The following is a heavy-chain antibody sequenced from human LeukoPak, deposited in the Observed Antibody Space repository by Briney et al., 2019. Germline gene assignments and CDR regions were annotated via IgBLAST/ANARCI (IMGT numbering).Heavy chain of an antibody. V-gene: IGHV3-7*01. D-gene: IGHD1-26*01. CDR2: MNIDGSEK. Sequence: GGSLRLSCAAPGFTFSNYWMGWVRQAPGKRLEWVANMNIDGSEKYYADSVKGRFSISRDNARNSVYLQMASLRVEDTAVYYCARDPVEWELLLDYWGQGTLVTVSS. CDR1: GFTFSNYW. J-gene: IGHJ4*02. CDR3: ARDPVEWELLLDY.